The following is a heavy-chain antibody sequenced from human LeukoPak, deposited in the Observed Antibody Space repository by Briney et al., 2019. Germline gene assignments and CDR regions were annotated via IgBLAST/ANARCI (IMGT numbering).Heavy chain of an antibody. CDR1: GFTFSSYE. Sequence: PGGSLRLSCAASGFTFSSYEMNWVRQAPGKGLEWVSYISSSGSTIYYADSVKGRFTISRDNAKNSLYLQMNSLRAEDTPVYYCASYVGPYGTGYYFDYWGQGTLVTVSS. D-gene: IGHD1-1*01. J-gene: IGHJ4*02. CDR2: ISSSGSTI. V-gene: IGHV3-48*03. CDR3: ASYVGPYGTGYYFDY.